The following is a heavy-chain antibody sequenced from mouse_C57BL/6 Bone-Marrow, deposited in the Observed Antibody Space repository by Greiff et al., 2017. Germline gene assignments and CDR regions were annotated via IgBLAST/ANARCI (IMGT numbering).Heavy chain of an antibody. Sequence: QVQLQQSGAELVRPGASVTLSCKASGYTFTDYEMPWVKQTPVHGLEWIGAIDPETGGTAYNQKFKGKAILTADKSSSTAYMELRSLTSEDSAVYYMTRNYGYEGGYAMAYWGQGTSVTVSA. CDR1: GYTFTDYE. CDR3: TRNYGYEGGYAMAY. V-gene: IGHV1-15*01. J-gene: IGHJ4*01. CDR2: IDPETGGT. D-gene: IGHD2-2*01.